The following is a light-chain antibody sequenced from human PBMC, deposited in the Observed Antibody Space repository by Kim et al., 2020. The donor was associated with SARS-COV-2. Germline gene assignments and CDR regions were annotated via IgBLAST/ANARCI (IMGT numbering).Light chain of an antibody. CDR3: QVWESGADRVV. J-gene: IGLJ2*01. CDR1: NLEDYR. V-gene: IGLV3-21*01. Sequence: APRKTARISGGGTNLEDYRVHWYQQKPGQAPILVIYYDNHRPSGIPERISGSNSGNTVSLTISRVEARNEAEYYCQVWESGADRVVFGRGTKLTVL. CDR2: YDN.